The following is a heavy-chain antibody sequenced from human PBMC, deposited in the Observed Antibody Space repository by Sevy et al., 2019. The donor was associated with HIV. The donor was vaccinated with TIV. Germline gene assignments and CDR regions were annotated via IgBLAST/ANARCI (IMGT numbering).Heavy chain of an antibody. D-gene: IGHD6-13*01. V-gene: IGHV1-2*02. CDR1: GYTFTGYY. J-gene: IGHJ5*02. Sequence: ASVKVSCKASGYTFTGYYMHWVRQAPGEGLDWMGWINHNSGGTNYEQKFQGRVTMTRDTSISTAYLELSRLRSDDTAVYYCASSDSSSYWFDPWGQGTLVTVSS. CDR3: ASSDSSSYWFDP. CDR2: INHNSGGT.